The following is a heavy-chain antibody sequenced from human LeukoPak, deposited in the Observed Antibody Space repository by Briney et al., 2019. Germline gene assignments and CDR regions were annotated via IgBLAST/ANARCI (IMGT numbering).Heavy chain of an antibody. CDR1: GFTFSSYA. CDR2: ISGSGGST. V-gene: IGHV3-23*01. J-gene: IGHJ5*02. D-gene: IGHD1-7*01. CDR3: AKVPEGTTFFWFDP. Sequence: PGGSLRLSCAASGFTFSSYAMSWVRQAPGKGLEWVSAISGSGGSTYYADSVKGRFTISRDNSENTLYLQMNSLRAEDTAVYYCAKVPEGTTFFWFDPWGQGTLVAVSS.